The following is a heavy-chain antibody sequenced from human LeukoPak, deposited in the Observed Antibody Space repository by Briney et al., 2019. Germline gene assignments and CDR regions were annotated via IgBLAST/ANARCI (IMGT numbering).Heavy chain of an antibody. V-gene: IGHV3-53*01. CDR2: IYSGGST. CDR1: GFTVSSNY. D-gene: IGHD4-23*01. J-gene: IGHJ4*02. CDR3: ARDTDYGGDY. Sequence: GGSLRLSCAASGFTVSSNYMSWVRQAPGKGLEWVSGIYSGGSTYYADSVKGRFTISRDNYKNTLYLQMSSLRAEDTVVYYCARDTDYGGDYWGQGTLVTVSS.